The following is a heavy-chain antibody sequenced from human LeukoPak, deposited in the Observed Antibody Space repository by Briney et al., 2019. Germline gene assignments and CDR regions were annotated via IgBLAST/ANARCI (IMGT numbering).Heavy chain of an antibody. D-gene: IGHD6-19*01. CDR3: AKGVSSGWYLGVDY. CDR2: IRYDGSNK. V-gene: IGHV3-30*02. CDR1: GFTFSNYG. Sequence: GGSLRLSCAASGFTFSNYGMHWVRQAPGKGLEWMAFIRYDGSNKYYADSVKGRFTISRDNSKNTLYLQMNSLRAEDTAVYYCAKGVSSGWYLGVDYWGQGTLVTVSS. J-gene: IGHJ4*02.